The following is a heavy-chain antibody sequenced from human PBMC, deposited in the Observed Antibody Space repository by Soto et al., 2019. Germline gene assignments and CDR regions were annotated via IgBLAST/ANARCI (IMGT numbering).Heavy chain of an antibody. Sequence: GESLKISCKGSGYSFTSYWIGLVRQMPGKGLELMGIFYPGDSDTRYSPSFQGQVNISAEKSISTAYLQWNSPKASDTAMYYCARTGIEGYYYDRAFDIWGQGTMVTVSS. V-gene: IGHV5-51*01. CDR3: ARTGIEGYYYDRAFDI. CDR2: FYPGDSDT. D-gene: IGHD3-22*01. J-gene: IGHJ3*02. CDR1: GYSFTSYW.